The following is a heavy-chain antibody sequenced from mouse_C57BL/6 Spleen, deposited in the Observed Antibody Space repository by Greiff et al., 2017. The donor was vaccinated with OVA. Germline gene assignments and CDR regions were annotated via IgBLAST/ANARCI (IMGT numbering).Heavy chain of an antibody. Sequence: QVQLQQSGAELAKPGASVKLSRKASGYTFTSYWMHWVKQRPGQGLEWIGYINPSSGYTKYNQKFKDKATLTADKSSSTAYMQLSSLTYEDSAVYYCARYDYDEGAWFAYWGQGTLVTVSA. J-gene: IGHJ3*01. D-gene: IGHD2-4*01. CDR3: ARYDYDEGAWFAY. V-gene: IGHV1-7*01. CDR1: GYTFTSYW. CDR2: INPSSGYT.